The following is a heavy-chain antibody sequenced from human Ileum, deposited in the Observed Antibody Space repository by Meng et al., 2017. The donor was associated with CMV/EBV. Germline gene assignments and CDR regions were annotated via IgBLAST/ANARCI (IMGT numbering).Heavy chain of an antibody. CDR3: ASNWNYVKVWAFDI. CDR1: GFNFSNNN. D-gene: IGHD1-7*01. Sequence: GESLKISCVVSGFNFSNNNMHWVRQAPGKGLEWVAFIRCDGSTKFYADSVKGRISISRDNSKNTLYLEMNSLRTEDTALYYCASNWNYVKVWAFDIWGQGTMVTVSS. CDR2: IRCDGSTK. V-gene: IGHV3-30*02. J-gene: IGHJ3*02.